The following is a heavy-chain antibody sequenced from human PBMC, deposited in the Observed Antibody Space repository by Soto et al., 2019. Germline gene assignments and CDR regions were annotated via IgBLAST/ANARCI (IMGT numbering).Heavy chain of an antibody. CDR3: ARAVYYYDSSGYYYVDY. J-gene: IGHJ4*02. D-gene: IGHD3-22*01. CDR2: ISSSSSYI. Sequence: GSLRLSCAASGFTFSSYSMNWVRQAPGKGLEWVSSISSSSSYIYYADSVKGRFTISRDNAKNSLYLQMNSLRAEDTAVYYCARAVYYYDSSGYYYVDYWGQGTLVTVSS. V-gene: IGHV3-21*01. CDR1: GFTFSSYS.